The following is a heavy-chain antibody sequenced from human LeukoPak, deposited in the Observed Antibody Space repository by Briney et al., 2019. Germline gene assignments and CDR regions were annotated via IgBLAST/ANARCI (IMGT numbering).Heavy chain of an antibody. CDR1: GGTFSSYA. CDR2: IIPIFGTA. J-gene: IGHJ4*02. V-gene: IGHV1-69*13. CDR3: ARRPTLTGYYGGYYFDY. D-gene: IGHD3-9*01. Sequence: GASVKVSCKASGGTFSSYAISWVRQAPGQGLEWMGGIIPIFGTANYAQKFQGRVTITADESTSTAYMELSSLRSEGTAVYYCARRPTLTGYYGGYYFDYWGQGTLVTVSS.